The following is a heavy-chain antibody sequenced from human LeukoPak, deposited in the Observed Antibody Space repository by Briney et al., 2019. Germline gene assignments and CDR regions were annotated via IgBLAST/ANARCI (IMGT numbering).Heavy chain of an antibody. CDR2: IYYSGST. CDR3: AREGGGDYYDSSVYYFDY. CDR1: GGSISNYY. J-gene: IGHJ4*02. Sequence: SETLSLTCTVSGGSISNYYWSWIRQPPGKGLEWIGYIYYSGSTNYNPSLKSRVTILVDTSKNQFSLKLSSVTAADTAVYYCAREGGGDYYDSSVYYFDYWGQGTLVTVSS. D-gene: IGHD3-22*01. V-gene: IGHV4-59*01.